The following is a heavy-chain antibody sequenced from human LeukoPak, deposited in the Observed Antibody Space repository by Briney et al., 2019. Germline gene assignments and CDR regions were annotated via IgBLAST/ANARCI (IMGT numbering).Heavy chain of an antibody. J-gene: IGHJ5*02. CDR1: GGSFSGYY. CDR3: ARHVGFITMVRGVINNNWFDP. D-gene: IGHD3-10*01. Sequence: SETLSLTCAVYGGSFSGYYWGWIRQPPGKGLEWIGSIYYSGSPYYNPSLKSRVTISVDTSKEQFSLKLSSVTAADTAVYYCARHVGFITMVRGVINNNWFDPWGQGTLVTVSS. CDR2: IYYSGSP. V-gene: IGHV4-39*01.